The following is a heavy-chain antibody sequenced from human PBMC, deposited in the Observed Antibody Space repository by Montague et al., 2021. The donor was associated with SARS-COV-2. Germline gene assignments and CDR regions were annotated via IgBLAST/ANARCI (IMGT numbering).Heavy chain of an antibody. V-gene: IGHV4-59*08. CDR1: AGAIDNHY. CDR3: ARRPSSGWSFDS. J-gene: IGHJ4*02. CDR2: IYFSGAA. D-gene: IGHD6-19*01. Sequence: SETLSLTCTVSAGAIDNHYWSWIRQPPGKELEWIGYIYFSGAASYNPSLKSRVTISVDTSRNQFSLQLTSVTAADTAVYYCARRPSSGWSFDSWSQGTQVSVSS.